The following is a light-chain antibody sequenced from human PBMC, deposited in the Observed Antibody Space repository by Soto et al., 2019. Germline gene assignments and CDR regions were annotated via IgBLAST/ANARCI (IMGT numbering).Light chain of an antibody. CDR2: MAS. CDR1: QSITNW. J-gene: IGKJ4*01. Sequence: DIQLTQSPSTLSESVGDRVTITCRASQSITNWLAWYQQKPGKAPKVLIHMASSLKSGVPSRFSGSGSGTEFTLTITSLQPDDSATYYCQQYNSLSSVSFGGGTKVEI. CDR3: QQYNSLSSVS. V-gene: IGKV1-5*03.